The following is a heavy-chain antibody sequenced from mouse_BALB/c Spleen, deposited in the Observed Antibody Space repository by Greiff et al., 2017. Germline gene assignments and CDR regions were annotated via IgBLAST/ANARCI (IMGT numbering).Heavy chain of an antibody. Sequence: VQLQQSGAELVRPGALVKLSCKASGFNIKDYYMHWVKQRPEQGLEWIGWIDPENGNTIYDPKFQGKASITADTSSNTADLQLSSLTSEDTAIYYCAGDYGYDGVGRPSWYFDVWGEGTTVTVSS. J-gene: IGHJ1*01. CDR1: GFNIKDYY. V-gene: IGHV14-1*02. CDR3: AGDYGYDGVGRPSWYFDV. D-gene: IGHD2-14*01. CDR2: IDPENGNT.